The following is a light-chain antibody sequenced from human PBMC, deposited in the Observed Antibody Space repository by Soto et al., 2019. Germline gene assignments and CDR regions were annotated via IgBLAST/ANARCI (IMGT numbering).Light chain of an antibody. Sequence: EIVLTQSPGTLSLSPGERATLSCRASQSVSSSYLAWYQQKPGQAPRLLIYGASSRATGIPDRFSGSGSGNGLTLTINRTEAEDCSVYYWQQYRRSPAYTFGQGAKLEIK. V-gene: IGKV3-20*01. CDR3: QQYRRSPAYT. CDR2: GAS. J-gene: IGKJ2*01. CDR1: QSVSSSY.